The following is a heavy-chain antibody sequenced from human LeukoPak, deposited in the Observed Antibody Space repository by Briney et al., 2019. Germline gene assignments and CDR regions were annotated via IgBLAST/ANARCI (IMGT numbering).Heavy chain of an antibody. V-gene: IGHV4-30-2*01. CDR2: IYHSGST. CDR3: ARLTDIVVVPAAILDY. CDR1: GGSISSGGYY. J-gene: IGHJ4*02. Sequence: PSGTLSLTCTVSGGSISSGGYYWSWIRQPPGKGLEWIGYIYHSGSTYYNPSLKSRVTISVDRSKNQFSLKLSSVTAADTAVYYCARLTDIVVVPAAILDYWGQGSLVTVSS. D-gene: IGHD2-2*01.